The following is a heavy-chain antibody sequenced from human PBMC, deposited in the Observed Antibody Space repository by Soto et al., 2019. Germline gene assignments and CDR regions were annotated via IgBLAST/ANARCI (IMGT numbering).Heavy chain of an antibody. V-gene: IGHV4-30-2*02. CDR1: GGSISSGGYS. CDR2: IYHSGST. D-gene: IGHD3-22*01. CDR3: AGGKWLENYAMDV. J-gene: IGHJ6*02. Sequence: SETLSLTCAVSGGSISSGGYSWSWIRQPPGKGLEWIGYIYHSGSTYYNPSLKSRVTISVDTSRNQFSLKLSSVTAADTAVYYCAGGKWLENYAMDVWGQGTTVTVSS.